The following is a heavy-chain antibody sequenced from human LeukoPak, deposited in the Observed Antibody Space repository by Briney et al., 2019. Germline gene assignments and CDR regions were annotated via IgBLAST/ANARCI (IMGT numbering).Heavy chain of an antibody. D-gene: IGHD6-19*01. CDR3: AREGTAVAGRGWRALDI. CDR1: GYTFTSNL. Sequence: ASVKVSCKASGYTFTSNLLHWVRQAPGQGLEWMGIINPSNGDTNYAQKFQGRVTMTGDTSTSTVYMDLYSLTSEDTAVYHCAREGTAVAGRGWRALDIWGQGTMVTVSS. CDR2: INPSNGDT. V-gene: IGHV1-46*01. J-gene: IGHJ3*02.